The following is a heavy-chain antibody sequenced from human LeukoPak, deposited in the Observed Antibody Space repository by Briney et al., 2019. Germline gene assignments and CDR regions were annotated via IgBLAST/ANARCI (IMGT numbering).Heavy chain of an antibody. CDR2: IRSGGDTI. J-gene: IGHJ6*02. CDR3: ASGNSYGYYFGMDV. D-gene: IGHD5-18*01. V-gene: IGHV3-48*03. CDR1: GFTFSNYE. Sequence: GGSLRLSCVGSGFTFSNYEMNWVRQAPGEGREWLSYIRSGGDTIYYADSVKGRFTISRDNAKNSLYLQMNSLRAEDTAVYYCASGNSYGYYFGMDVWGQGTTVTVSS.